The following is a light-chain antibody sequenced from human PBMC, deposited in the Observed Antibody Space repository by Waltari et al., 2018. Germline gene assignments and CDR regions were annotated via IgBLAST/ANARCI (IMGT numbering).Light chain of an antibody. Sequence: QSALTQPASVSGSPGQSITISCTGTSSDVGGYNYVSWYQQHPGKAPKRLIYDVRKRPSWVSNRFSGSKSGNTASRTISGLQAEDEADYYCSSYTSSSTWVFGGGTKLTVL. CDR1: SSDVGGYNY. J-gene: IGLJ3*02. CDR3: SSYTSSSTWV. V-gene: IGLV2-14*01. CDR2: DVR.